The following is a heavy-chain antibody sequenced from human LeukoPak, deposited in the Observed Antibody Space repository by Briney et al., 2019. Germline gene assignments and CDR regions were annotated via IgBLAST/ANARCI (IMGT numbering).Heavy chain of an antibody. CDR3: ARGSDRSSSPKPDNWFDP. Sequence: ASVKVSCKTSGYTFSSYGISWVRQAPGQGLEWMGWISGYNGKTNCAQKLQGRVTMTTDTSTSTAYMEVRSLRSDDTAVYYCARGSDRSSSPKPDNWFDPWGQGTLVTVSS. J-gene: IGHJ5*02. CDR2: ISGYNGKT. D-gene: IGHD6-6*01. CDR1: GYTFSSYG. V-gene: IGHV1-18*01.